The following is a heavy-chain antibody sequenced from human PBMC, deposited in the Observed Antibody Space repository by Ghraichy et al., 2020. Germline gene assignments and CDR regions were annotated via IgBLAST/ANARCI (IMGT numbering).Heavy chain of an antibody. J-gene: IGHJ2*01. D-gene: IGHD4-17*01. CDR1: GFTVSNNY. CDR3: ARMTTSWYFDL. Sequence: GGSPRLSCVVSGFTVSNNYMSWVRQAPGQGLEWVSVIYSGGSTHYADSVKGRFTISRDDSKNTQYLQMNSLRGDDTAVYYCARMTTSWYFDLWGRGTLVTVSS. CDR2: IYSGGST. V-gene: IGHV3-66*02.